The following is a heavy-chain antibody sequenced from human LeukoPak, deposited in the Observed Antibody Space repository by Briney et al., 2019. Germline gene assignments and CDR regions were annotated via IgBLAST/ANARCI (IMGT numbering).Heavy chain of an antibody. J-gene: IGHJ4*02. CDR2: IYSSGST. CDR3: ARSGSYSGYDWRFDF. CDR1: GGSINTYY. Sequence: SETLSLTCTVSGGSINTYYWSWIRQPPGKGLEWIGYIYSSGSTYYNLSLKSRVIISRDTSKNQFSLRLSSVTTADTAVYYCARSGSYSGYDWRFDFWGQGSLVTVSS. V-gene: IGHV4-59*01. D-gene: IGHD5-12*01.